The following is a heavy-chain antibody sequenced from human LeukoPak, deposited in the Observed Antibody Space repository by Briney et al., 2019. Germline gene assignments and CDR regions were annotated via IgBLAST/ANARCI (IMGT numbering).Heavy chain of an antibody. CDR1: GGSISSSY. Sequence: SETLSLTCTVSGGSISSSYWSWIRQPPGKGLEWIGYIFYNGGTQYSPSLSSRVTISVDTSKNQFSLKLSSVTAADTAVYYCARVYSSAWYLDYWGQGTLVTVSS. D-gene: IGHD6-19*01. J-gene: IGHJ4*02. CDR3: ARVYSSAWYLDY. CDR2: IFYNGGT. V-gene: IGHV4-59*01.